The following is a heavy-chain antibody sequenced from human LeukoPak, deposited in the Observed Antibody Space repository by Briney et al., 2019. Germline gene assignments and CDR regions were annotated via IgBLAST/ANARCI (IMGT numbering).Heavy chain of an antibody. V-gene: IGHV1-69*05. CDR1: GGTFSSYA. J-gene: IGHJ4*02. CDR3: ARGRLPYYYNSSGYYPFDY. CDR2: IIPIFGTA. Sequence: ASVKVSCKASGGTFSSYAISWVRQAPGQGLEWMGGIIPIFGTANYAQKFQGRVTITTDESTSTAYMELSSLRSEDTAVYYCARGRLPYYYNSSGYYPFDYWGQGTLVTVSS. D-gene: IGHD3-22*01.